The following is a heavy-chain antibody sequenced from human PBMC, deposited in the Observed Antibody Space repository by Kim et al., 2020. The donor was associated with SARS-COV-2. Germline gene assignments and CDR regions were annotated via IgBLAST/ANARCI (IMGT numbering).Heavy chain of an antibody. J-gene: IGHJ6*02. V-gene: IGHV1-69*13. Sequence: SVKVSCKASGGTFSSYAISWVRQAPGQGLEWMGGIIPIFGTANYAQKFQGRVTITADESTSTAYMELSSLRSEDTAVYYCARGDEWLRYFDWPLHYGMDVWGQGTTVTVSS. CDR2: IIPIFGTA. CDR3: ARGDEWLRYFDWPLHYGMDV. CDR1: GGTFSSYA. D-gene: IGHD3-9*01.